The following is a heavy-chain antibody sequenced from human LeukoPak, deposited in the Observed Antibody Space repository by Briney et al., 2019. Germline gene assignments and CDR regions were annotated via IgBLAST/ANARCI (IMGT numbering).Heavy chain of an antibody. CDR1: GYTFTGYY. Sequence: ASVKVSCKASGYTFTGYYMHWVRQAPGQGLEWMGWINPNSGGTNYAQKFQGRVTMTRDTSISTAYMELSRLGSDDTAVYYCARDRPYYYGSGSYYIVTPPDYWGQGTLVTVSS. V-gene: IGHV1-2*02. CDR3: ARDRPYYYGSGSYYIVTPPDY. D-gene: IGHD3-10*01. CDR2: INPNSGGT. J-gene: IGHJ4*02.